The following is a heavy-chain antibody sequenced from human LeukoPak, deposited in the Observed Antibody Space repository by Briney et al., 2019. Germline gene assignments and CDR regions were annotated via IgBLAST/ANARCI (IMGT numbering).Heavy chain of an antibody. D-gene: IGHD3-3*01. CDR3: ARGTYDFWSGYSYYYYYYMDV. V-gene: IGHV4-31*03. CDR1: GGSISSGGYS. J-gene: IGHJ6*03. Sequence: PSETLSLTCTVSGGSISSGGYSWSWTRQHPGKGLEWIGYIYYSGSTYYNPSLKSRVTISVDTSKNQFSLKLSSVTAADTAVYYCARGTYDFWSGYSYYYYYYMDVWGKGTTVTVSS. CDR2: IYYSGST.